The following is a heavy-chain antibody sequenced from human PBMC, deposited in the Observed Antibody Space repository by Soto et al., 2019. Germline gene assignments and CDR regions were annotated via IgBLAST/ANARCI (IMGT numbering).Heavy chain of an antibody. D-gene: IGHD3-3*01. CDR3: ARGPGPLRFLEWLPLNYFDY. Sequence: GESLKISCAASGFTFSSYSMNWVRQAPGKGLEWVSYISSSSSTIYYADSEKGRFTISRDNAKNSLYLQMDSLRDEDTAVYYCARGPGPLRFLEWLPLNYFDYWGQGTLVTVSS. J-gene: IGHJ4*02. CDR1: GFTFSSYS. V-gene: IGHV3-48*02. CDR2: ISSSSSTI.